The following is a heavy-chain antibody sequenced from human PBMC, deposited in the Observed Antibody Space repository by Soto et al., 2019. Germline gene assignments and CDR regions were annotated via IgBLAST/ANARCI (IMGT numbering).Heavy chain of an antibody. CDR1: GFTFRDYY. CDR3: TREDSSGFPAADY. J-gene: IGHJ4*02. CDR2: ISGSSRNT. Sequence: GGSLRLSCAASGFTFRDYYMSWIRQAPGKGLEWISYISGSSRNTIYADSVLGRFTISRDNGKNSLYLQMNSLSAEDTAVYYCTREDSSGFPAADYWGQGTQATVSS. V-gene: IGHV3-11*06. D-gene: IGHD3-22*01.